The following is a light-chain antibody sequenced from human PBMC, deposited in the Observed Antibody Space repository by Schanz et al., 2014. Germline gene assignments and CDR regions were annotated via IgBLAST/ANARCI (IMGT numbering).Light chain of an antibody. CDR1: SSDVGGYNY. CDR2: DVN. V-gene: IGLV2-14*01. J-gene: IGLJ1*01. Sequence: QSALTQPASVSGSPGQSITISCTGTSSDVGGYNYVSWYQQNPGKAPKFIIYDVNNRPSGVSNRFSGSKSGNTASLTISGPQAEDEAVYYCGSYPSRSLYVFGTATKLTVL. CDR3: GSYPSRSLYV.